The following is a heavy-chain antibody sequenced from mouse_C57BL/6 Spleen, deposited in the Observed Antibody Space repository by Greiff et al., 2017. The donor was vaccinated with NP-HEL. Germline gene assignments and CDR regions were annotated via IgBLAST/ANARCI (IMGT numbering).Heavy chain of an antibody. D-gene: IGHD2-1*01. Sequence: VQLQQSGAELVKPGASVKLSCKASGYTFTSYWMQWVKQRPGQGLEWIGEIDPSDSYTNYNQKFKGKATLTVDTSSSTAYMQLSSLTSEDSAVYYCARWGNPFAYWGQGTLVTVSA. CDR1: GYTFTSYW. J-gene: IGHJ3*01. V-gene: IGHV1-50*01. CDR3: ARWGNPFAY. CDR2: IDPSDSYT.